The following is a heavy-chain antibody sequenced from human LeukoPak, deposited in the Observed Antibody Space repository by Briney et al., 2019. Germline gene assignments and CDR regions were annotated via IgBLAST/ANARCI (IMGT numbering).Heavy chain of an antibody. CDR2: ISYDGSNK. CDR1: GFTFSSYG. D-gene: IGHD5-24*01. CDR3: AKDFWRWLQLQGGAFDY. J-gene: IGHJ4*02. Sequence: GGSLRLSCAASGFTFSSYGMHWVRQAPGKGLEWVAVISYDGSNKYYADSVKGRFTISRDNSKNTLYLQMNSLRAEDTAVYYCAKDFWRWLQLQGGAFDYWGQGTLVTVSS. V-gene: IGHV3-30*18.